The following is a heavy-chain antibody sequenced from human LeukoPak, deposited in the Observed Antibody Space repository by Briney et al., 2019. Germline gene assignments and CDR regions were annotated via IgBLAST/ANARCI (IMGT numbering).Heavy chain of an antibody. Sequence: GGSLRLSCAASGFTFSHYGMRWVRQAPGKGLEWVAVIWNDGTNRYYGDSVKGRFTISRDDSKNTVYLQMNGLRAGDTAVYYCAKDAQRGFDYSNSLEYWGQGTLVTVSS. V-gene: IGHV3-33*06. D-gene: IGHD4-11*01. CDR1: GFTFSHYG. J-gene: IGHJ4*02. CDR3: AKDAQRGFDYSNSLEY. CDR2: IWNDGTNR.